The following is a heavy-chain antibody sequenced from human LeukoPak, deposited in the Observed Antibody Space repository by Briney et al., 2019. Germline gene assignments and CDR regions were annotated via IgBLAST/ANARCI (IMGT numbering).Heavy chain of an antibody. D-gene: IGHD5-12*01. Sequence: ASVKVSCKASGYIFTGYYLHWVRRAPGQGLEWMGWINPNSGDADYAQKFQGRVTMTRDTSISTAYMVLSRLRSDDTAVYYCARGIMATNWIYYYYNYMDVWGKGTTVTVSS. CDR2: INPNSGDA. CDR1: GYIFTGYY. CDR3: ARGIMATNWIYYYYNYMDV. J-gene: IGHJ6*03. V-gene: IGHV1-2*02.